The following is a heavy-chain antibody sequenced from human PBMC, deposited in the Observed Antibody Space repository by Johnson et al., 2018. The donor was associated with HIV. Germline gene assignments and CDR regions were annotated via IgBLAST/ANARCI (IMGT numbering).Heavy chain of an antibody. CDR3: ARKGPTSGRADAFDL. J-gene: IGHJ3*01. CDR1: EFSFSTYA. Sequence: QVQLVESGGGVVQPERSLRLSCAASEFSFSTYAMRWVRQAPGKGLEGVAVISDDGTNTDYADAVKGRFTISRDNSKNTLYLQMNSLRAEDTAVYYCARKGPTSGRADAFDLWGQGTMVTVSS. CDR2: ISDDGTNT. V-gene: IGHV3-30-3*01.